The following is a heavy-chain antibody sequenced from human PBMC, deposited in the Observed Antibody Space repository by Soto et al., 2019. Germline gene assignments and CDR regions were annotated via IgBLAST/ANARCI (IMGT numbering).Heavy chain of an antibody. CDR3: ANTYSDYREDY. J-gene: IGHJ4*02. Sequence: PGGSLRLSCAASGFTFSSYAMSWVRQAPGKGLDWVSTISGSGGTAYYADSVKGRFTISRDNSKNTLYLQMSSLRAEDTAVYYCANTYSDYREDYWGQGTLGTVS. D-gene: IGHD4-17*01. V-gene: IGHV3-23*01. CDR2: ISGSGGTA. CDR1: GFTFSSYA.